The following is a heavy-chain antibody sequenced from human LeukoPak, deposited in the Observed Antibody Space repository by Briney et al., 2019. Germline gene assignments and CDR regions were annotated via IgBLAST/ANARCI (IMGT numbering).Heavy chain of an antibody. D-gene: IGHD1-26*01. J-gene: IGHJ4*02. V-gene: IGHV1-18*01. CDR2: ISAYNGNT. CDR3: ARDESPAYSGSYFDY. Sequence: GASVKVSCKASGYTFTSYGISWVRQAPGQGLEWMGWISAYNGNTNYAQKLQGRVTMTTDTSTSTAYMELRSLRSDDTAVYYCARDESPAYSGSYFDYWGQGTLVTVSS. CDR1: GYTFTSYG.